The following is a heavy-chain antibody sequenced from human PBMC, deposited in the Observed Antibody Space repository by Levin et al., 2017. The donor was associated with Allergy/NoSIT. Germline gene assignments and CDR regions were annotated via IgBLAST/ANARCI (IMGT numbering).Heavy chain of an antibody. D-gene: IGHD2-8*01. CDR2: ISYDGSNK. CDR3: AKDWGARLIGSSDY. J-gene: IGHJ4*02. CDR1: GFSFSSYG. V-gene: IGHV3-30*18. Sequence: PGGSLRLSCAASGFSFSSYGMHWVRQAPGKGLEWVAVISYDGSNKYYADSVKGRFTISRDNSKNTLYLQMNSLRAEDTAVYYCAKDWGARLIGSSDYWGQGTLVTVSS.